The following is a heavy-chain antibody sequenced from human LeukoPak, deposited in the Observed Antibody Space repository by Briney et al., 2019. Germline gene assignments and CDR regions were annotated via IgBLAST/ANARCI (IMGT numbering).Heavy chain of an antibody. CDR1: GGSFSTYY. V-gene: IGHV4-59*01. J-gene: IGHJ4*02. CDR3: AREYSYHDSSGYYYGSGYFDY. CDR2: IYYSGST. Sequence: SETLSLTCTVSGGSFSTYYWSWIRQPPGKGLEWIAYIYYSGSTNYNPSLQSRVTISVDTSKNQFSLRLSSVTAADTAVYYCAREYSYHDSSGYYYGSGYFDYWGQGTLVTVSS. D-gene: IGHD3-22*01.